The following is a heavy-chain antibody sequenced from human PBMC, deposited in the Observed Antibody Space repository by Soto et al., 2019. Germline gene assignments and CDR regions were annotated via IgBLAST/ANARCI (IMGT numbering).Heavy chain of an antibody. D-gene: IGHD2-15*01. CDR1: GFSLSTSAVG. J-gene: IGHJ4*02. CDR3: AHLVVAGLTYYFDY. Sequence: SGPTLVNPTQTLTLTCTFSGFSLSTSAVGVGWIRQPPGKALEWLAFIYWDDDKRYSPSLKSSLTITKDTSKNQVVLAMTNMDPVDTATYYCAHLVVAGLTYYFDYWVQRTLVTVSS. V-gene: IGHV2-5*02. CDR2: IYWDDDK.